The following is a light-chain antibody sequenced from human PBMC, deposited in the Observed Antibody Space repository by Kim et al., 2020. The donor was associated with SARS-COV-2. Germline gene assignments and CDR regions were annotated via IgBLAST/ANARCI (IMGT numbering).Light chain of an antibody. Sequence: QSNSNPSTGPSRDIGGYILDRSYQQQPTKARSIMIYDASYRPSGISNRFSGNKSGNTASPTISGIQAEDEADYYCTSDTAVRTLLFGGGTQLTV. V-gene: IGLV2-14*04. CDR3: TSDTAVRTLL. CDR2: DAS. CDR1: SRDIGGYIL. J-gene: IGLJ2*01.